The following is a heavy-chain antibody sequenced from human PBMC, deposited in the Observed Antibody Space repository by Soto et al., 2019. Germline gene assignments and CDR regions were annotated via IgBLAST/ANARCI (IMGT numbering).Heavy chain of an antibody. CDR3: AKESLTGAESHFGY. CDR1: GFTFTTFA. Sequence: EVQLLESGGGLVQPGGSLRLSCAASGFTFTTFAMSGVRQAPGKGLEWVTVISGSGAGTYFADSVKVRLTISRDNSKNTLEVQMNSLRGKDTAVYYCAKESLTGAESHFGYWGQGTLVTVSS. V-gene: IGHV3-23*01. CDR2: ISGSGAGT. D-gene: IGHD6-19*01. J-gene: IGHJ4*02.